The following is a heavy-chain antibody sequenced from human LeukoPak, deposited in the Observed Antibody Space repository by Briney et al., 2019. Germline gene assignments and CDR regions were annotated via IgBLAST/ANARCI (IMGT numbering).Heavy chain of an antibody. Sequence: PSETLSLTCAVYGESFNDHYWNWIRQPPGKGLEWIGEINHLGGTNYNPSLKSRAALSVDTSKNQFSLRLNSVNDADTATYYCARSLTGAYGFAFWSQGTPVLVST. D-gene: IGHD4-17*01. V-gene: IGHV4-34*01. CDR1: GESFNDHY. CDR2: INHLGGT. J-gene: IGHJ4*02. CDR3: ARSLTGAYGFAF.